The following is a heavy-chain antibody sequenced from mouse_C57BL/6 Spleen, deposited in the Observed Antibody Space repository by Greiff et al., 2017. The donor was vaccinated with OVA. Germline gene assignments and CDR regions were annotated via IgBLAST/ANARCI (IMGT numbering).Heavy chain of an antibody. J-gene: IGHJ2*01. CDR3: ARKNWDEYYFDY. V-gene: IGHV1-50*01. CDR2: IDPSDSYT. CDR1: GYTFTSYW. D-gene: IGHD4-1*01. Sequence: QVQLQQPGAELVKPGASVKLSCKASGYTFTSYWMQWVKQRPGQGLEWLGEIDPSDSYTNYNQKFKGKATLTVDTSSSTAYMQLSSLTSEDSAVYYCARKNWDEYYFDYWGQGTTLTVSS.